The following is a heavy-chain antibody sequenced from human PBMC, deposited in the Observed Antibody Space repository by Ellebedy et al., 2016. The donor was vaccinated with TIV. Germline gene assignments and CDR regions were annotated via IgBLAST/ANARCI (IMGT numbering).Heavy chain of an antibody. D-gene: IGHD5-12*01. V-gene: IGHV5-51*01. Sequence: GESLKISCKGSGYSFTSYWIGWVRQMPGKGLEWMGIIYPGDSDTRYSPSFQGQVTISADKSISTAYLQWSSLKASDTAMYYCARVKYSGYDYEGHWHFDLWGRGTLVTVSS. CDR2: IYPGDSDT. CDR1: GYSFTSYW. CDR3: ARVKYSGYDYEGHWHFDL. J-gene: IGHJ2*01.